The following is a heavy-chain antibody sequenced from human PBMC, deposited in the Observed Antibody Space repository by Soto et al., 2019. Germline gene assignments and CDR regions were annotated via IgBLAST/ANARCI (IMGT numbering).Heavy chain of an antibody. CDR2: MNSNSGKT. J-gene: IGHJ4*02. CDR1: GYTFTTYD. Sequence: QVQLVQSGAEVKKPGASVKVSCKASGYTFTTYDINWVRQATGQGLEWMGWMNSNSGKTAYAQRFQSRGYMTRDPSINTAYMELTSLRPDDTAVYYCARRGVAAAGTGDYWGQGTLVTVSS. CDR3: ARRGVAAAGTGDY. D-gene: IGHD6-13*01. V-gene: IGHV1-8*01.